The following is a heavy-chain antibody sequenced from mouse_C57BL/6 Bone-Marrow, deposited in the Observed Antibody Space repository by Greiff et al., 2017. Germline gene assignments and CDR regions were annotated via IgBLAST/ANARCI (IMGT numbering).Heavy chain of an antibody. D-gene: IGHD1-1*01. Sequence: EVKLQESGPGMVKPSQSLSLTCTVTGYSITSGYDWHWIRHFPGNKLEWMGYISYSGSTNYNPSLKSRISITHDTSKNHFFLKLNSVTTEDTATYYCARGDYYGSSYWYFDVWGTGTTVTVSS. J-gene: IGHJ1*03. CDR1: GYSITSGYD. CDR3: ARGDYYGSSYWYFDV. V-gene: IGHV3-1*01. CDR2: ISYSGST.